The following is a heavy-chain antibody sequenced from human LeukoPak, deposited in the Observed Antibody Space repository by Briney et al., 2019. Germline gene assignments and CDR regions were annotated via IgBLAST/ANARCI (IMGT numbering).Heavy chain of an antibody. J-gene: IGHJ4*02. D-gene: IGHD1-1*01. Sequence: PSETLSLTCTVSGGSISSSSYYWGWIRQPPGKGLEWIGSIYYSGSTYYNPSLKSRVTISVDTSKNQFSLKLSSVTAADTAVYYCARLALMEPYFDYWGQGTLVTVSS. CDR1: GGSISSSSYY. CDR2: IYYSGST. V-gene: IGHV4-39*01. CDR3: ARLALMEPYFDY.